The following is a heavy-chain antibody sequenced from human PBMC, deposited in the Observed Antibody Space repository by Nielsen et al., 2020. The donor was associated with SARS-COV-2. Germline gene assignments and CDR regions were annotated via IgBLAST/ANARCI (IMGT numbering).Heavy chain of an antibody. Sequence: GGSLRLSCAASGFTFDDYAMHWVRQAPGKGLEWVSGISWNSGSIGYADSVKGRFTISRDNAKNSLYLQMNSLRAEDTAVYYCALIPSRRDYFYYGMDVWGQGTTVTVPS. CDR3: ALIPSRRDYFYYGMDV. CDR1: GFTFDDYA. D-gene: IGHD2-21*01. J-gene: IGHJ6*02. CDR2: ISWNSGSI. V-gene: IGHV3-9*01.